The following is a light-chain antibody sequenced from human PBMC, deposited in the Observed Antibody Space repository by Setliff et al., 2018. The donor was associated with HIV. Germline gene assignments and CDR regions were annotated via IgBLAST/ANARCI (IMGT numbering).Light chain of an antibody. V-gene: IGLV2-14*03. CDR1: SSDVGGYYS. Sequence: QSALAQPASVSGSPGQSITISCTGISSDVGGYYSVSWYQQHPGKAPKLMIYDVINRPSGVSNRFSGSRSGNTASLTISVLQVEDEAGYYCSSYTTSSTLYVFGPGTKVTVL. CDR2: DVI. J-gene: IGLJ1*01. CDR3: SSYTTSSTLYV.